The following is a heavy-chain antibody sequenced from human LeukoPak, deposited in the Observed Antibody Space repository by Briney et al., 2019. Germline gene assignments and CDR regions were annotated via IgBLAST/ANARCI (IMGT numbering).Heavy chain of an antibody. CDR1: GGSISSGGYY. J-gene: IGHJ4*02. D-gene: IGHD5-12*01. CDR3: AHRGVATTATFDY. Sequence: QTLSLTCTVSGGSISSGGYYWSWIRQPPGKALEWLALIYWDDDKRYSPSLKSRLTITKDTSKNQVVLTMTNMDPVDTATYYCAHRGVATTATFDYWGQGTLVTVSS. V-gene: IGHV2-5*08. CDR2: IYWDDDK.